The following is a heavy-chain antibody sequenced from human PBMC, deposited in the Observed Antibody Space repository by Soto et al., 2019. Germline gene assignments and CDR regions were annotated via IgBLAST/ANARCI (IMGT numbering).Heavy chain of an antibody. CDR1: GFTFDDYA. J-gene: IGHJ6*03. D-gene: IGHD3-16*01. CDR3: GKGGGNSYYHDMDV. Sequence: GGSLRLSCAASGFTFDDYAMHWVGQVQGKGQEWVSGISWNSGSDAYADSVKGRFTISRDNAKNYQYLQMNSLRPEDTALYYCGKGGGNSYYHDMDVWGKGTTVTVSS. V-gene: IGHV3-9*01. CDR2: ISWNSGSD.